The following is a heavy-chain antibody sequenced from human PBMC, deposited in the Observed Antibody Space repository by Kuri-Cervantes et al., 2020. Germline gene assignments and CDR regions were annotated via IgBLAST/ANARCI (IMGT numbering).Heavy chain of an antibody. CDR1: GGSISSSSYY. Sequence: SETLSLTCTVSGGSISSSSYYWGWIRQPPGKGLEWIGYIYYSGSTYYNPSLKSRVTISVDTSKNQFCLKLSSVTAADTAVYYCARGSGYDHFDYWGQGTLVTVSS. CDR3: ARGSGYDHFDY. CDR2: IYYSGST. D-gene: IGHD5-12*01. J-gene: IGHJ4*02. V-gene: IGHV4-31*03.